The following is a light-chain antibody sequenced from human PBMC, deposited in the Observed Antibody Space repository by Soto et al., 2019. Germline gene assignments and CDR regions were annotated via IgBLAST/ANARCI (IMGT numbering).Light chain of an antibody. CDR3: QQRSNWPS. Sequence: EIVLTQSPATLSLSPGERATLSCRASQSVSSYSAWYQQKPGQAPRLLIYDASNRATGIPARFSGSGXGTDFTLTISSLEPEDFAVYYCQQRSNWPSFGGGTKVEIK. CDR1: QSVSSY. CDR2: DAS. V-gene: IGKV3-11*01. J-gene: IGKJ4*01.